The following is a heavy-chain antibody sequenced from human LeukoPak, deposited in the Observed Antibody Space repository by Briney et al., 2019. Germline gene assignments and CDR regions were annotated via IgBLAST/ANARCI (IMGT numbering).Heavy chain of an antibody. J-gene: IGHJ4*02. CDR2: ISYDGSNK. V-gene: IGHV3-30*18. CDR3: AKGGDIVLMVYATHFDY. D-gene: IGHD2-8*01. CDR1: GFTFSSYG. Sequence: GGSLRLSCAASGFTFSSYGMHWVRQAPGKGLEWVAVISYDGSNKYYADSVKGRFTISRDNSKNTLYLQMNSLRAEDTAVYYCAKGGDIVLMVYATHFDYWGQGTLVTVPS.